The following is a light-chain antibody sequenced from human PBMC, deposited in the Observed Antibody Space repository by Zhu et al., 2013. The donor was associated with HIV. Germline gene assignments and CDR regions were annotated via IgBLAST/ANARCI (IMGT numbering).Light chain of an antibody. Sequence: TQSPGTLSLSPGEGATLSCRASQSIGDWVAWYQQRPGKAPNVLIYAASSLISGVPSRFSGSGSETEFTLTVSNLQAEDFATYYCQQYDDYPDFTFGPGTKVDFK. V-gene: IGKV1-5*01. J-gene: IGKJ3*01. CDR1: QSIGDW. CDR2: AAS. CDR3: QQYDDYPDFT.